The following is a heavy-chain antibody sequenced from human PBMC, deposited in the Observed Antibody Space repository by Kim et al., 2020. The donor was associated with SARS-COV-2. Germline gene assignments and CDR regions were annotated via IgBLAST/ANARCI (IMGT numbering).Heavy chain of an antibody. CDR3: ARDAGGDDYGGDY. CDR1: GFTFSSYE. Sequence: GGSLRLSCAASGFTFSSYEMNWVRQAPGKGLEWVAYISSSGSTIYYADSVKGRFTISRDNAKNSLYLQMNSLRAEDTAVYYCARDAGGDDYGGDYWGQGTLVTVSS. V-gene: IGHV3-48*03. CDR2: ISSSGSTI. D-gene: IGHD4-17*01. J-gene: IGHJ4*02.